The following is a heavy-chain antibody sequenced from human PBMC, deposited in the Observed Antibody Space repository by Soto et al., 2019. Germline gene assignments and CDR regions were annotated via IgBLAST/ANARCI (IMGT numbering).Heavy chain of an antibody. Sequence: EVQLVESGGGLVQPGGSLRLSCAASGFTFSSYDMHWVRQATGKGLEWVSAIGTAGDTYYPGSVKGRFTISRENAKNSWDLQMNTLRAGDTAVYYCARAPITMVRGGHWYFDLWGRGTLVTVSS. D-gene: IGHD3-10*01. CDR2: IGTAGDT. J-gene: IGHJ2*01. CDR1: GFTFSSYD. CDR3: ARAPITMVRGGHWYFDL. V-gene: IGHV3-13*04.